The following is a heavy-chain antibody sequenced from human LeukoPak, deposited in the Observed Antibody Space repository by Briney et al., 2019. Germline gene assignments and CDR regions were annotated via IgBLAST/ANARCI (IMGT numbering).Heavy chain of an antibody. CDR3: ARGRSYYEEFDY. CDR2: IGTPGDT. D-gene: IGHD1-26*01. Sequence: QPGGSLRLSCAASGFTFSSYDMHWVRQPTGKGLEWVSGIGTPGDTYYPGSVKGRFTISRENAKNSLYPQMNSLRAGDTAVYYCARGRSYYEEFDYWGQGTLVTVSS. V-gene: IGHV3-13*01. CDR1: GFTFSSYD. J-gene: IGHJ4*02.